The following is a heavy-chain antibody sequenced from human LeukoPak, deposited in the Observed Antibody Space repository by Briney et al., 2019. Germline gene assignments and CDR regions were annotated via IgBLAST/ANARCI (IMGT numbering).Heavy chain of an antibody. Sequence: ASETLSLTCTVSGGSISSSSYYWGWIRQPPGKGLEWIGSIYYSGSTYYNPSLKSRVTISVDTSKNQFSLKLSSVTAADTAVYYCATHAMIVDGPFDYWGQGTLDTVSS. CDR1: GGSISSSSYY. V-gene: IGHV4-39*01. D-gene: IGHD3-22*01. CDR3: ATHAMIVDGPFDY. CDR2: IYYSGST. J-gene: IGHJ4*02.